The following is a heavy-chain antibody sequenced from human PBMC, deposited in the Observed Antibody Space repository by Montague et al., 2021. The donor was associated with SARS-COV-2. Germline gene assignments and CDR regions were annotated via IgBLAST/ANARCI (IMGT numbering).Heavy chain of an antibody. V-gene: IGHV4-38-2*02. CDR2: IYHSGST. CDR1: GYSISTGYY. Sequence: SETLSLTCTVSGYSISTGYYWGWIRQPPGKGLEWIGTIYHSGSTYFNPSLKSRVTISVDTSKNQFSLNLSSVTAADTVVYYCAKVAGSHDTFDIWGRGTMVTVSP. D-gene: IGHD6-19*01. J-gene: IGHJ3*02. CDR3: AKVAGSHDTFDI.